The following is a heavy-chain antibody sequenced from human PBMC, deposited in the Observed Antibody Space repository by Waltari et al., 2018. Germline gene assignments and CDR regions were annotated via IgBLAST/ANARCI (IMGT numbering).Heavy chain of an antibody. Sequence: QLHLQLSGPGLVKPSETLSLTCAVSGTSVTTTNYFWGWIRQPPGKGLEWIGRIYFTGSTAYNPSLKSRVTISIDTSTNQFSLNLRSVTAADTAVYYCARGIWQQLAHFDSWGQGTLVTVSS. CDR2: IYFTGST. D-gene: IGHD6-13*01. CDR1: GTSVTTTNYF. J-gene: IGHJ4*02. CDR3: ARGIWQQLAHFDS. V-gene: IGHV4-39*01.